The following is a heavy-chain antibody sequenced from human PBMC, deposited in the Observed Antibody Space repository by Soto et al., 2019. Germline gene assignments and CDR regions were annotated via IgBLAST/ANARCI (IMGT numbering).Heavy chain of an antibody. D-gene: IGHD6-13*01. CDR3: ARSVPSRLIAAATRYHYMDV. V-gene: IGHV4-34*01. CDR1: GGSFSGYY. CDR2: INHSGST. J-gene: IGHJ6*03. Sequence: SETLSLTCAVYGGSFSGYYWSWIRQPPGKGLEWIGEINHSGSTNYNPSLKSRVTISVDTSKNQFSLKLSSVTAADTAVYYCARSVPSRLIAAATRYHYMDVWGKGTTVTVSS.